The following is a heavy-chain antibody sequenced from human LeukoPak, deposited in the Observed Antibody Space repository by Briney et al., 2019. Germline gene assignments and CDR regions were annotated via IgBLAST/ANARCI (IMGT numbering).Heavy chain of an antibody. CDR2: IKSKTDGGTT. Sequence: GGSLRLSCAASGFTFSNVWMSWVRQAPGKGLEWVGRIKSKTDGGTTDYAAPVKGRFTISTDDSKNTLHLQMNSLKTEDTAVYYCVRYGPRNYFDYWGQGTLVTVSS. V-gene: IGHV3-15*01. CDR1: GFTFSNVW. D-gene: IGHD4-17*01. J-gene: IGHJ4*02. CDR3: VRYGPRNYFDY.